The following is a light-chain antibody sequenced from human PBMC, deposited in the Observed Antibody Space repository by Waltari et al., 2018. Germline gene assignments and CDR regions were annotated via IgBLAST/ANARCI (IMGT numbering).Light chain of an antibody. CDR3: QQYHSTPYT. CDR1: QNVLYAINNKNF. V-gene: IGKV4-1*01. CDR2: WAS. Sequence: DIVMTQPPDSLAVSLGERATINCKSSQNVLYAINNKNFFSWYQQKPGQPPRVLIYWASTREAAVVGRFSGSGSGEASSLTISSLRTDDAAVYYCQQYHSTPYTFGPGTKLDI. J-gene: IGKJ2*01.